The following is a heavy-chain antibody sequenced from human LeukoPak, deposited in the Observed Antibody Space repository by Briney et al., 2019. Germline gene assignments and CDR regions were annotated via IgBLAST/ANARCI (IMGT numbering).Heavy chain of an antibody. CDR1: GFTFSSYA. CDR3: AISAYYYDTSGYYSVSYDC. CDR2: ISGSGCST. V-gene: IGHV3-23*01. D-gene: IGHD3-22*01. Sequence: GGSLRLSCSASGFTFSSYAMSWVRQAPGKGLEWVSAISGSGCSTYNADSVKGRFTISRDNSKNTLDLQMNSLRAEDTAVYYCAISAYYYDTSGYYSVSYDCWGQGTVVTVSS. J-gene: IGHJ4*02.